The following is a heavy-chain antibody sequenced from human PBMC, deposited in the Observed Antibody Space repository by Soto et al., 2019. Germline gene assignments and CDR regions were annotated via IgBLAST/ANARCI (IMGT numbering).Heavy chain of an antibody. J-gene: IGHJ6*02. CDR2: ISYDGSNK. CDR1: GFTFSSYG. Sequence: QVQLVESGGGVVQPGRSLRLSCAASGFTFSSYGMHWVRQAPGKGLEWVAVISYDGSNKYYADSVKGRFTFSRDNSKNTLYLQMNSLRAEDTAVYYCAKDRQSGMDVWGQGTTVTVSS. V-gene: IGHV3-30*18. CDR3: AKDRQSGMDV.